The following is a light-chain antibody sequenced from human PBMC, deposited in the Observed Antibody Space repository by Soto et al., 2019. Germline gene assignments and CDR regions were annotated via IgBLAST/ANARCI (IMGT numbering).Light chain of an antibody. CDR2: DAS. V-gene: IGKV3-11*01. Sequence: EIMLIQSPATLSLSPGERATLSCRASQSVSSYFAWYQQKPGQAPRLLIYDASNRATGIPARFSGSGSGTDFTLTISSLEAEHFAVYYCQQRSNWLPLTVGQGTRLEIK. CDR3: QQRSNWLPLT. CDR1: QSVSSY. J-gene: IGKJ5*01.